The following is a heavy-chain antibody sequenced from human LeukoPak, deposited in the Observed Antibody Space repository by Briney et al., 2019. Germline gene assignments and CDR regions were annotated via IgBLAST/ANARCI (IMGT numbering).Heavy chain of an antibody. CDR3: ARVEYSYAPRDY. V-gene: IGHV1-2*02. CDR1: GYTFTGYY. D-gene: IGHD5-18*01. CDR2: INPNSGGT. Sequence: ASVKVSCKASGYTFTGYYMHWVRQAPGQGLEWMGWINPNSGGTNYAQKFQGRVTMTRDTSISTDYMELSRLRSDDTAVYYCARVEYSYAPRDYWGQGTLVTVSS. J-gene: IGHJ4*02.